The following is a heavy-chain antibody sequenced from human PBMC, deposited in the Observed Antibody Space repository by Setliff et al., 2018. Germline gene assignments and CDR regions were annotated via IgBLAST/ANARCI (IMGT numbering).Heavy chain of an antibody. CDR2: TRNKANSYTT. V-gene: IGHV3-72*01. CDR3: VRESVAATYNWFDP. D-gene: IGHD2-15*01. Sequence: PGGSLRLSCVASRFTFSDHYMDWVRQAPGKGLEWVGRTRNKANSYTTEYAASVKGRFTISRDDSKNSLYLQMNSLKTEDTAVYYCVRESVAATYNWFDPWGQGTLVTVSS. J-gene: IGHJ5*02. CDR1: RFTFSDHY.